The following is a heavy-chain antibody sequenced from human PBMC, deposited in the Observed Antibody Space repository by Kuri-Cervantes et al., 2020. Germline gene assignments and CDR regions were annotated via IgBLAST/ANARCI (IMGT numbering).Heavy chain of an antibody. V-gene: IGHV3-23*01. CDR1: GFTFSSYS. Sequence: LSLTCAASGFTFSSYSMNWVRQAPGKGLEWVADIGPGGGGTYYADSVKGRFTISRDNSKSTLYLQMNSLRVEDTAVYYCANWEPPFGYWGQGTLVTVSS. J-gene: IGHJ4*02. CDR2: IGPGGGGT. D-gene: IGHD1-26*01. CDR3: ANWEPPFGY.